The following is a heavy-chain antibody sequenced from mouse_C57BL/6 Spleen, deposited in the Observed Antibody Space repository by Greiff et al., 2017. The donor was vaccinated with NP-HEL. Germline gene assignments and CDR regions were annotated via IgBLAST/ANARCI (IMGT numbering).Heavy chain of an antibody. CDR3: ARGGNYPFAMDY. Sequence: QVHVKQPGAELVMPGASVKLSCKASGYTFTSYWMHWVKQRPGQGLEWIGEIDPSDSYTNYNQKFKGKSTLTVDKSSSTAYMQLSSLTSEDSAVYYCARGGNYPFAMDYWGQGTSVTVSS. V-gene: IGHV1-69*01. J-gene: IGHJ4*01. D-gene: IGHD2-1*01. CDR1: GYTFTSYW. CDR2: IDPSDSYT.